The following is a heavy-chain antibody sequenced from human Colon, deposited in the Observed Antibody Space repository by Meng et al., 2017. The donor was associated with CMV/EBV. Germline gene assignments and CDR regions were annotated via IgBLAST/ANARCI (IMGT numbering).Heavy chain of an antibody. Sequence: KVSCKGSGYSFATYWIGWVRQMPGKGLEWMGIIYPDVSDTRYSPSFQGRVTISADKSISTAYLQWSSLKASDTAMYYCARRLDDSSPDYWGQGTLVTVSS. CDR1: GYSFATYW. D-gene: IGHD6-6*01. V-gene: IGHV5-51*01. CDR3: ARRLDDSSPDY. J-gene: IGHJ4*02. CDR2: IYPDVSDT.